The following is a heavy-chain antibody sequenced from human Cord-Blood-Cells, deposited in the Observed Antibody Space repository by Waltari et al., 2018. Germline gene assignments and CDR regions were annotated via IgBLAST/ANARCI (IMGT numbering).Heavy chain of an antibody. CDR3: ARGGRGDDAFDI. D-gene: IGHD3-10*01. CDR1: GFTFSSYE. V-gene: IGHV3-48*03. Sequence: EVQLVESGGGLVQPGGSLRLSCAASGFTFSSYEMNWVRQAPGKGLEWFSYISISGITIYYADFVKGRFTVSGNNAKNSLYLQMNSLRAEDTAVYYCARGGRGDDAFDIWGQGTMVTVSS. CDR2: ISISGITI. J-gene: IGHJ3*02.